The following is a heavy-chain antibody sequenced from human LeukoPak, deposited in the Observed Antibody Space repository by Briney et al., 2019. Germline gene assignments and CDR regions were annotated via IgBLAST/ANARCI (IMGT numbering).Heavy chain of an antibody. CDR2: IYNSGST. D-gene: IGHD3-22*01. Sequence: PSQTLSLTCTVSGASIKSDSFYWSWIRQPAGKGLEWIGRIYNSGSTNYNPSLNSRVTISVDTSRNQFSLNLRSVTAADTAVYYCARGYYDSSGYSNAFDLWGQGTMVIVSS. CDR3: ARGYYDSSGYSNAFDL. CDR1: GASIKSDSFY. V-gene: IGHV4-61*02. J-gene: IGHJ3*01.